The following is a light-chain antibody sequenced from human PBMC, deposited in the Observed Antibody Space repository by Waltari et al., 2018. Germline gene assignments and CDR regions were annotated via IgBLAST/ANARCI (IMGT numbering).Light chain of an antibody. CDR1: QGISSW. CDR2: TAS. J-gene: IGKJ1*01. V-gene: IGKV1-12*01. Sequence: DLQMTQSPSSVSASVGDRVTFTCRARQGISSWLAWYQQKVGEAPKLLIYTASSLQTGVPSRFSGSGSGTDFTVTISSLQPEDFATYYCQQAYSFPWTFGQGTKVEIK. CDR3: QQAYSFPWT.